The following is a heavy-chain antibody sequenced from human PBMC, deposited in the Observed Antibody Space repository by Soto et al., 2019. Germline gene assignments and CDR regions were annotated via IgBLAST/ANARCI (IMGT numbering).Heavy chain of an antibody. CDR3: AASQGDRFDH. V-gene: IGHV1-58*02. CDR2: IVVGSGNT. Sequence: QMQMVQSGPEVKKPGTSVEVSCKASGFTFTSSAMQWVRQARGQRLEWIEWIVVGSGNTNYAQKFQERVTFTRDMSISTAYMELSSLRSEYTAVYYCAASQGDRFDHWGQGTLVTVSS. CDR1: GFTFTSSA. J-gene: IGHJ5*02.